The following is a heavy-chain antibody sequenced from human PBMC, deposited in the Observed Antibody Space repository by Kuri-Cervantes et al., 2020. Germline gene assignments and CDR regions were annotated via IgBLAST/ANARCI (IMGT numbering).Heavy chain of an antibody. V-gene: IGHV3-33*06. CDR2: IWYDGSNK. CDR1: GFTFSSYG. D-gene: IGHD3-22*01. J-gene: IGHJ4*02. CDR3: AKGARITMIVVVITDYFDY. Sequence: GGSLRLSCAASGFTFSSYGMHWVRQAPGKGLEWVAVIWYDGSNKYYADSVKGRFTISRDNSKNTLYLQMNSLRAEDTAVYYCAKGARITMIVVVITDYFDYWGQETLVTVSS.